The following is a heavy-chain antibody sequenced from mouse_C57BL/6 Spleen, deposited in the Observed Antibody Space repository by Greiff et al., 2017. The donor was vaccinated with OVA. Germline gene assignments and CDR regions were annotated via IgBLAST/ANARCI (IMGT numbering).Heavy chain of an antibody. V-gene: IGHV1-82*01. J-gene: IGHJ4*01. Sequence: QVQLKESGPELVKPGASVKIPCKASGYAFSSSWMNWVKQRPEKGLEWIGRIYPGDGDTNYNGKFKGKATLTADKSSSTAYMQLSSLTSEDSAVYFCARSPITTVVLDYWGQGTSVTVSS. CDR3: ARSPITTVVLDY. CDR2: IYPGDGDT. D-gene: IGHD1-1*01. CDR1: GYAFSSSW.